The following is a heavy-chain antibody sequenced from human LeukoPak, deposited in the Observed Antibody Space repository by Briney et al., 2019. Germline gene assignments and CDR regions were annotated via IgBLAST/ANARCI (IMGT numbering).Heavy chain of an antibody. CDR2: IIPIFGTA. V-gene: IGHV1-69*13. Sequence: GASVKVSCKASGGTFSSYAISWVRQAPGQGLEWMGGIIPIFGTANYAQKFQGRVTITADESTSTAYVELSSLRSEDTAVYYCASGVPAATATYYGMDVWGQGTTVTVSS. J-gene: IGHJ6*02. CDR1: GGTFSSYA. CDR3: ASGVPAATATYYGMDV. D-gene: IGHD2-2*01.